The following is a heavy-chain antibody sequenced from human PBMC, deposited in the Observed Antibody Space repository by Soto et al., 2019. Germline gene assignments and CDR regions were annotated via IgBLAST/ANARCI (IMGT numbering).Heavy chain of an antibody. CDR1: GFTFSSYG. V-gene: IGHV3-30*18. Sequence: QVQLVESGGGVVQPGRSLRLSCAASGFTFSSYGMHWVRQAPGKGLEWVAVISYDGSNKYYADSVKGRFTISRDNSENTLYLQMNSLRAEDTAVYYCAKESGATVTTGLDYWGQGTLVTVSS. J-gene: IGHJ4*02. D-gene: IGHD4-17*01. CDR3: AKESGATVTTGLDY. CDR2: ISYDGSNK.